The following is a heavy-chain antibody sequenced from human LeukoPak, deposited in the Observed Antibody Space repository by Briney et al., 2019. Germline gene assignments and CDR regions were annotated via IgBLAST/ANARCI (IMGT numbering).Heavy chain of an antibody. V-gene: IGHV4-30-4*08. Sequence: SQTLSLTCTVSGGSISSGDYYWRWIRQPPGKGLEWIGYIYYSGSTYYNPSLKSRVTISVDTSKNQFSLKLSSVTAADTAVYYCAREREQGSYFDYWGQGTLVTVSS. CDR1: GGSISSGDYY. CDR2: IYYSGST. CDR3: AREREQGSYFDY. D-gene: IGHD1-26*01. J-gene: IGHJ4*02.